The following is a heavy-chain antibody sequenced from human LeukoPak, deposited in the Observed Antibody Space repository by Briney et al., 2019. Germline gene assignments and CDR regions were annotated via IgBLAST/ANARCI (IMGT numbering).Heavy chain of an antibody. D-gene: IGHD3-22*01. Sequence: GASVKVSCKASGYTFTGYYMHWVRQAPGQGLEWMGWINPNSGGTNYAQKFQGRVTMTRDTSISTAYMELSRLRSDDTAVYYCARDNDSSGYYADYWGQGTLVTVSS. CDR1: GYTFTGYY. V-gene: IGHV1-2*02. CDR2: INPNSGGT. J-gene: IGHJ4*02. CDR3: ARDNDSSGYYADY.